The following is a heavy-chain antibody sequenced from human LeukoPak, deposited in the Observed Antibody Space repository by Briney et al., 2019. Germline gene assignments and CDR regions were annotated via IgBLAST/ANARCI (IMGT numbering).Heavy chain of an antibody. CDR2: MWYDGSRE. D-gene: IGHD1-26*01. V-gene: IGHV3-33*01. CDR3: ARDLSFGSLDF. Sequence: PGGSLRLSCAASGFILSTHGMHWVRXXXXXXXXXXAGMWYDGSREDYADSVKGRFTISRDMSKNTLNLQMNSLRVEDTAMFYCARDLSFGSLDFRGQGTLVTVSS. CDR1: GFILSTHG. J-gene: IGHJ4*02.